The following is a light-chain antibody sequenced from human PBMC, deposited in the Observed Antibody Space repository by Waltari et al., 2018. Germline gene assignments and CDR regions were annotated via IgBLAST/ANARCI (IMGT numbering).Light chain of an antibody. CDR2: APS. V-gene: IGKV1-12*01. CDR3: QQAYGFLFT. CDR1: QDISSW. J-gene: IGKJ1*01. Sequence: DIKLTQSPASVSASIGDIVTITFRASQDISSWLACDQQKPGKAPRFLIYAPSSLQSGVPSRFTGSGSGTDFTLTISSLQPEDFATYYCQQAYGFLFTFGQGTTVDI.